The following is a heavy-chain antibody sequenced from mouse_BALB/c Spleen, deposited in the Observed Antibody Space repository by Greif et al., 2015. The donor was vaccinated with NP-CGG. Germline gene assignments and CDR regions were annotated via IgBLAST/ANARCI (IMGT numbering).Heavy chain of an antibody. CDR3: AATGTDYYAMDY. CDR1: GYTFTDYN. Sequence: EVQLQQSGPELVKPGASVKISCKASGYTFTDYNMHWVKQSHGKSLEWIGYIYPYNGGTGYNQKFKSKATLTVDNSSSTAYMELRSLTSEDSAVYYCAATGTDYYAMDYWGQGTSVTVSS. V-gene: IGHV1S29*02. CDR2: IYPYNGGT. J-gene: IGHJ4*01. D-gene: IGHD4-1*02.